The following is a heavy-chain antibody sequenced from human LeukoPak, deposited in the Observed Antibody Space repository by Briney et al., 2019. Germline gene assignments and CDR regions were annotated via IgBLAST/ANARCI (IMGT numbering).Heavy chain of an antibody. D-gene: IGHD2-15*01. CDR3: ARVVVAATPEGWFDP. V-gene: IGHV4-39*01. CDR2: IYYSGST. CDR1: GGSISSSSYY. J-gene: IGHJ5*02. Sequence: SETLSLTCTVSGGSISSSSYYWGWIRQPPGKGLEWIGSIYYSGSTYYNPSLKSRVTISVDTSKNQFSLKLSSVIAADTAVYYCARVVVAATPEGWFDPWGQGTPVTVSP.